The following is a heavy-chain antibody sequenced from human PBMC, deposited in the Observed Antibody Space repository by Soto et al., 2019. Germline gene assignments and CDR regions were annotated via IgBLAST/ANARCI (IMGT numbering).Heavy chain of an antibody. Sequence: QVQLVQSGAEVKKPGASVKVSCKASGYTFTSYGINWVRQVPGQGLEWMGWISAYSSNTHFAQKFQGRLTMTTDTSTSTAYMELRSLRSDDTAMYYCARGGVVPAAYYYYGMDVWGQGTTVTVSS. CDR1: GYTFTSYG. J-gene: IGHJ6*02. D-gene: IGHD2-2*01. V-gene: IGHV1-18*01. CDR2: ISAYSSNT. CDR3: ARGGVVPAAYYYYGMDV.